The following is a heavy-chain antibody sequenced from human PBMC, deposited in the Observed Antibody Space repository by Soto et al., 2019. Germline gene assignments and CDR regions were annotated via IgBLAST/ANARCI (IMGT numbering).Heavy chain of an antibody. CDR3: ARVQNSGYEETYDAFDI. Sequence: QVQLVQSGAEVKKPGSSVKVSCKASGGTFSSYAISWVRQAPGQGLEWMGGIIPIFGTANYAQKFKGRVTITADKSTSTAYMELSSLRSEDTAVYYCARVQNSGYEETYDAFDIWGQGTMVTVSS. J-gene: IGHJ3*02. D-gene: IGHD3-22*01. CDR2: IIPIFGTA. CDR1: GGTFSSYA. V-gene: IGHV1-69*06.